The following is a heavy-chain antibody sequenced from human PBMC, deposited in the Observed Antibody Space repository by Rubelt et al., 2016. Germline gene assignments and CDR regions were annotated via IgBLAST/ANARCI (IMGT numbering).Heavy chain of an antibody. D-gene: IGHD6-13*01. CDR2: LSDDGSNY. V-gene: IGHV3-30*04. CDR1: GFTFNTYT. Sequence: QVQLVESGGGVVQPGGSLRLSCAASGFTFNTYTMHWVRQAPGKGLEWVAVLSDDGSNYYYADSVKGRFTISRDNSKNTPPLQTNSLRPEGTAGYYCARPHSSIWYCVDYWGQGTLVTVSS. CDR3: ARPHSSIWYCVDY. J-gene: IGHJ4*02.